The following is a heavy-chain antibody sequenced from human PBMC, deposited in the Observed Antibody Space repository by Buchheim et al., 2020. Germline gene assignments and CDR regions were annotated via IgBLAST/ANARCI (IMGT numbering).Heavy chain of an antibody. CDR1: GFTFSDHY. Sequence: EVQLVESGGGLVQPGESLRLSCAASGFTFSDHYMDWVRQAPGEGLEWVGRIRNKAKRYTTQYAASVKGRFTISRDDSQNSPYLQMNSLKTEDTAVYYCTGSYGDHRDFDYWGQGTL. CDR3: TGSYGDHRDFDY. V-gene: IGHV3-72*01. J-gene: IGHJ4*02. CDR2: IRNKAKRYTT. D-gene: IGHD4-17*01.